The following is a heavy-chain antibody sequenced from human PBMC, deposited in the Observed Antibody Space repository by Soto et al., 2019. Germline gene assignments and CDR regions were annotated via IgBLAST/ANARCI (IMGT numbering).Heavy chain of an antibody. D-gene: IGHD3-10*01. CDR2: ISGSGGST. J-gene: IGHJ4*02. CDR1: GFTFSSYA. Sequence: GGSLRLSCAASGFTFSSYAMSWVRQAPGKGLEWVSAISGSGGSTYYADSVKGRFTISRKNSKNTLYLQMNSLRAEDTAVYYCAKDRSRITMVRGVICSDYWGQGTLVTVSS. CDR3: AKDRSRITMVRGVICSDY. V-gene: IGHV3-23*01.